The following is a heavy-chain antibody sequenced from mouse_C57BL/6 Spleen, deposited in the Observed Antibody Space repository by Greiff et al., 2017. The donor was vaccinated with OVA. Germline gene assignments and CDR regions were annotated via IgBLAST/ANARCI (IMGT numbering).Heavy chain of an antibody. D-gene: IGHD5-1*01. J-gene: IGHJ1*03. CDR1: GFSLTSYG. Sequence: VMLVESEPGLVQPSQSLSITCTVSGFSLTSYGVHWVRQSPGKGLEWLGVIWSGGSTDYNAAFISRLSISKDNSKSQVFFKMNSLQADDTAIYYCARPGEYSGWYFDVWGTGTTVTVSS. V-gene: IGHV2-2*01. CDR2: IWSGGST. CDR3: ARPGEYSGWYFDV.